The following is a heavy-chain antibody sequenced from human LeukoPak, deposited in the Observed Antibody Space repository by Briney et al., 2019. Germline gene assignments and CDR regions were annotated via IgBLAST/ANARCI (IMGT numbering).Heavy chain of an antibody. D-gene: IGHD3-10*01. CDR3: AKGLYGSGSYLGWLDP. CDR2: ISYDGSNK. V-gene: IGHV3-30*18. J-gene: IGHJ5*02. Sequence: PGGSLRLSCAASGFTFSSYGMHWVRQAPGKGLEWVAVISYDGSNKYYADSVKGRFTISRDNSKNTLYLQMNSLRAEDTAVYYCAKGLYGSGSYLGWLDPWGQGTLVTVSS. CDR1: GFTFSSYG.